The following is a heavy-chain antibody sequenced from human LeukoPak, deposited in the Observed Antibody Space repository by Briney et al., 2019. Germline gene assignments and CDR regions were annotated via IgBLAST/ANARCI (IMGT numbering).Heavy chain of an antibody. J-gene: IGHJ6*02. D-gene: IGHD3-16*02. CDR1: GGSFSDYY. CDR3: ANVWGSYCYNYYGMDV. CDR2: INHSGST. V-gene: IGHV4-34*01. Sequence: PSETLSLTCAVYGGSFSDYYWSWIRQPPGKGLEWIGEINHSGSTNYNPSLKSRVTTSIDTSKNQFSLKLSSVTAADTAVYYCANVWGSYCYNYYGMDVWGQGTTVTVSS.